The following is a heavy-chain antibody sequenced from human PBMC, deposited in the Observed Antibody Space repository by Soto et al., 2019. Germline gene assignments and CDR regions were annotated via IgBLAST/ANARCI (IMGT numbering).Heavy chain of an antibody. CDR2: ISYDGSNK. Sequence: ALRLSCAASGFTFSSYAMHWVRQAPGKGLEWVAVISYDGSNKYYADSVKGRFTISRDNSKNTLYLQMNSLRAEDTAVYYCATPSGSQDPWGQGTLVTVSS. V-gene: IGHV3-30-3*01. CDR1: GFTFSSYA. CDR3: ATPSGSQDP. D-gene: IGHD1-26*01. J-gene: IGHJ5*02.